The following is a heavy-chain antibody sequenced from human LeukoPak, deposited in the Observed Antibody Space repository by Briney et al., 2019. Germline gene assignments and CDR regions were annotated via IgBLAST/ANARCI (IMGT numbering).Heavy chain of an antibody. J-gene: IGHJ4*02. V-gene: IGHV3-11*01. D-gene: IGHD3-3*01. CDR2: ISSSGSTI. Sequence: GGSLRLSCAASGFTFSDYYMSWIRQAPGKGLEWVSYISSSGSTIYYADSVKGRFTISRDNSKNTLYLQMNSLRAEDTAVYYCAKDRWQYDFWNAFDYWGQGTLVTVSS. CDR1: GFTFSDYY. CDR3: AKDRWQYDFWNAFDY.